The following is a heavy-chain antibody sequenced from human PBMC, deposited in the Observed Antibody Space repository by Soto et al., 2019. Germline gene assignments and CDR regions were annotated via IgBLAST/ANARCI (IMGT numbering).Heavy chain of an antibody. D-gene: IGHD2-15*01. J-gene: IGHJ6*02. CDR1: GYSFTSYG. V-gene: IGHV1-18*01. CDR3: ARGGYCSGGSCYSTVYYYGMDV. CDR2: ISAYNGNT. Sequence: ASVKVSCKASGYSFTSYGISWVRQAPGQGLEWMGWISAYNGNTKNAQKLQGRVTMTTDTSTSTAYMELRSLRSDDTAVYYCARGGYCSGGSCYSTVYYYGMDVWGQGTTVTVSS.